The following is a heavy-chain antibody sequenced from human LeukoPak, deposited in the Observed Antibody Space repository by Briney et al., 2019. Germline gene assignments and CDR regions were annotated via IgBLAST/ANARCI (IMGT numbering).Heavy chain of an antibody. CDR2: ISYDGSNK. V-gene: IGHV3-30*18. CDR3: AKDRGLYSPTRWYYFDY. J-gene: IGHJ4*02. D-gene: IGHD2-2*02. Sequence: GRSLRLSCAASGFTFSSYGMHWVRQAPGKGLEWVAVISYDGSNKYYADSVKGRFTISRDNSKNTLYLQMNSLRAEDTAVYYCAKDRGLYSPTRWYYFDYWGQGTLVTVSS. CDR1: GFTFSSYG.